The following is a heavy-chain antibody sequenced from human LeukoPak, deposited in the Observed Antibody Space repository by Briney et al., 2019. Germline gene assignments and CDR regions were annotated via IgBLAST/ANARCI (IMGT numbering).Heavy chain of an antibody. J-gene: IGHJ4*02. D-gene: IGHD6-13*01. CDR2: IYYSGST. V-gene: IGHV4-59*08. Sequence: SETLSLTCTVSGGSISSYYWSWIRQPPGKGLERIGYIYYSGSTNYNPSLKSRVTISVDTSKNQFSLKLSSVTAADTAVYYCARGIAAAGTPPDFDYWGQGTLVTVSS. CDR1: GGSISSYY. CDR3: ARGIAAAGTPPDFDY.